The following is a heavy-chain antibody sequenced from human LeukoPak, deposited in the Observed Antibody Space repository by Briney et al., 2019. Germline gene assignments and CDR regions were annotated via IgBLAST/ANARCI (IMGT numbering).Heavy chain of an antibody. CDR2: LSGSGGST. Sequence: HAGGSLGLSCAASGFTFSSYAMSWVRQAPGRGLQWVSALSGSGGSTYYADSVKGRFTISRDNSKNTLYLQMNSLRAEDTAVYYCAKVSSPGLPYYYGMDVWGQGTTVTVSS. V-gene: IGHV3-23*01. D-gene: IGHD5-18*01. CDR3: AKVSSPGLPYYYGMDV. CDR1: GFTFSSYA. J-gene: IGHJ6*02.